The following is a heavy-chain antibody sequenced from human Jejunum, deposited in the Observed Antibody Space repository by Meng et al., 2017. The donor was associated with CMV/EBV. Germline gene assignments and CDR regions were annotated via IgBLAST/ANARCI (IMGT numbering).Heavy chain of an antibody. V-gene: IGHV3-23*01. J-gene: IGHJ6*02. CDR2: ISGSGSNT. CDR3: TKNVKGGYCTSTSCFIPGMDV. Sequence: VMTWVRQAPGKGPEWFSSISGSGSNTYYADSVKGRFTISRDNSKNIVYLQMSSLRGEDTAVYYCTKNVKGGYCTSTSCFIPGMDVWGQGTTVTVSS. D-gene: IGHD2-2*01. CDR1: V.